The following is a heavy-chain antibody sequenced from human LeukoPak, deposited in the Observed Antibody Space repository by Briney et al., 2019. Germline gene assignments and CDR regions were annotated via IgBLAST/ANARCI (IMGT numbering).Heavy chain of an antibody. J-gene: IGHJ6*03. D-gene: IGHD3-9*01. V-gene: IGHV4-39*01. CDR1: DGSISSSRYY. Sequence: KPSETLSLTCIVSDGSISSSRYYWGWIRQPPGKGLEWIGSIYYSGSTNYNPSLKSRVTISVDTSNNQFSLKLSSLTAADTAVYYCARIRVVIRYFDWLPNHYMDVWGKGTTVTISS. CDR2: IYYSGST. CDR3: ARIRVVIRYFDWLPNHYMDV.